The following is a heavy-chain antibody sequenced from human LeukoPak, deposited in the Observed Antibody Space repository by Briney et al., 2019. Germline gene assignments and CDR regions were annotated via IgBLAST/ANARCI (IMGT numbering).Heavy chain of an antibody. J-gene: IGHJ4*02. CDR2: ISYDGSNK. Sequence: GGSLRLSCAASGFTFSSYGMHWVRQAPGKGLEWVAVISYDGSNKYYADFVKGRFTISRDNSKNTLYLQMNSLRAEDTAVYYRAKDLFEKWELLSDYWGQGTLVTVSS. D-gene: IGHD1-26*01. CDR1: GFTFSSYG. V-gene: IGHV3-30*18. CDR3: AKDLFEKWELLSDY.